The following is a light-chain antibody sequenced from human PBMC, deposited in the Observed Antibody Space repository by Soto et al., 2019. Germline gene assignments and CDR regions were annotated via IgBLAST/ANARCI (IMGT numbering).Light chain of an antibody. J-gene: IGKJ2*01. CDR3: HQYGSSPPYT. CDR2: GST. Sequence: EVVLTQSPGTLSLSPGERATLSCRASQSVSNNYLAWYQQKPGQSPKLLIFGSTDRATGIPDRFSGSGSGTDYSLTIIRLEHEDFAVYYCHQYGSSPPYTFGQGTKLEIK. V-gene: IGKV3-20*01. CDR1: QSVSNNY.